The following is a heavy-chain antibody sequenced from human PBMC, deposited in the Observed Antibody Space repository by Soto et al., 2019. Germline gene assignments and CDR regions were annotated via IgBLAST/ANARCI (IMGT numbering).Heavy chain of an antibody. J-gene: IGHJ4*02. Sequence: SETLSLTCTVSGGSISSYYWSWIRQPPGKGLEWIGYIYYSGSTNYNPSLKSRVTISVDTSKNQFSLKLSSVTAADTAVYYCARGEGYSGYDFDIFDYWGQGTLVTVSS. V-gene: IGHV4-59*01. CDR1: GGSISSYY. CDR3: ARGEGYSGYDFDIFDY. D-gene: IGHD5-12*01. CDR2: IYYSGST.